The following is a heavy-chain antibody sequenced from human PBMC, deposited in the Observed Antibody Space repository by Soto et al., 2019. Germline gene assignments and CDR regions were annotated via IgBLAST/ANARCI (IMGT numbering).Heavy chain of an antibody. CDR1: GFTFSSYG. Sequence: PGGSLRLSCAASGFTFSSYGMHWVRQAPGKGLEWVAVIWYDGSNKYYADSVKGRFTISRDNSKNTLYLQMNSLRAEDTAVYYCARDQGQLVTIYYFDYWGQGTLVTVSS. V-gene: IGHV3-33*01. D-gene: IGHD6-6*01. J-gene: IGHJ4*02. CDR2: IWYDGSNK. CDR3: ARDQGQLVTIYYFDY.